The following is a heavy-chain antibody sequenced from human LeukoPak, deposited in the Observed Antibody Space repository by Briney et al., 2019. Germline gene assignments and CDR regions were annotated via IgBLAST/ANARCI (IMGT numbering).Heavy chain of an antibody. V-gene: IGHV3-23*01. D-gene: IGHD3-22*01. CDR2: ISGSGGST. CDR3: AKGGVVSSGYDY. CDR1: GFTFSSYG. Sequence: SGGSLRLSCAASGFTFSSYGMSWVRQAPGKGLEWVSAISGSGGSTYYADSVKGRFTISRDNSKNTLYLQMNSLRAEDTAVYYCAKGGVVSSGYDYWGQGTLVTVSS. J-gene: IGHJ4*02.